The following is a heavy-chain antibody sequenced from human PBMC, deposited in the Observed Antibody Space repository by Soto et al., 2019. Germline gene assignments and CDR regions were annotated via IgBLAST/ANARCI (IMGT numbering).Heavy chain of an antibody. CDR3: ARTRGQNCNGGICYFGMDV. D-gene: IGHD2-15*01. CDR1: GYSFNSYW. J-gene: IGHJ6*02. CDR2: IDPSDSYT. Sequence: EVQLVQSGAEVKKPGESLRISCKGSGYSFNSYWISWVRQMPGKGLEWMGRIDPSDSYTNYSPSFQGHVTISADKSISTAYLQWSSLKASDTAMYYCARTRGQNCNGGICYFGMDVWGQGTTVTVSS. V-gene: IGHV5-10-1*01.